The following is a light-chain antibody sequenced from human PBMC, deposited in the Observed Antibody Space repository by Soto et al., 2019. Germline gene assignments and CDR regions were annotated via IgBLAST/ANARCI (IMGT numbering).Light chain of an antibody. CDR3: SSYTSSSSAPV. CDR1: SSDVGGYDY. V-gene: IGLV2-14*01. J-gene: IGLJ2*01. CDR2: DVS. Sequence: QSALTQPASVSGSPGQSITISCTGTSSDVGGYDYVSWYQQHPGKAPKLMIYDVSNRPSGVSNRFSGSKSGNTASLTISGLQAEDEADYYGSSYTSSSSAPVFGGGTKLTVL.